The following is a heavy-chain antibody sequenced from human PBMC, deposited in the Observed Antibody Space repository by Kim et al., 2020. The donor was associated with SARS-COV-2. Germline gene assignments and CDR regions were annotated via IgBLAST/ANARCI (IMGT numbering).Heavy chain of an antibody. V-gene: IGHV3-33*08. D-gene: IGHD2-15*01. Sequence: GGSLRLSCAASGFTFSSYGMHWVRQAPGKGLEWVAVIWYDGSNKYYADSVKGRFTISRDNSKNTLYLQMNSLRAEDTAVYYCARDFPAPAFDYWRQGTLVTLSS. CDR3: ARDFPAPAFDY. CDR2: IWYDGSNK. CDR1: GFTFSSYG. J-gene: IGHJ4*02.